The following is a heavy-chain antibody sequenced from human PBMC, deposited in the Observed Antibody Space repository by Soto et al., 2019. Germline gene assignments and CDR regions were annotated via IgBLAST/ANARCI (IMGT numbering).Heavy chain of an antibody. Sequence: EVQLVESGGGLVQPGGSLRLSCAASGFTFSSYEMNWVRQAPGKGLEWVSYISSSGSTIYYADSVKGRFTISRDNAKNSLYLQMNSLRAEDTAVYYCARDTLKNTAMDFWGQGTLVTVSS. CDR3: ARDTLKNTAMDF. D-gene: IGHD5-18*01. CDR2: ISSSGSTI. V-gene: IGHV3-48*03. CDR1: GFTFSSYE. J-gene: IGHJ4*02.